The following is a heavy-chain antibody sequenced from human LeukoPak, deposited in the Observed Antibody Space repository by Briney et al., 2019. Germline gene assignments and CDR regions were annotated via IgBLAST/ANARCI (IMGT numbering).Heavy chain of an antibody. CDR1: GYTYNSYG. D-gene: IGHD3-22*01. Sequence: ASVKVSCKASGYTYNSYGISWVRQAPGQGLEWMGWISAYNGDTKYTQNFQGRVTMTADTSTSTAYMELRGLRSDDTAVYYCARDHRYDSNGYSYFDYWGRGTLVTVSS. V-gene: IGHV1-18*01. CDR2: ISAYNGDT. J-gene: IGHJ4*02. CDR3: ARDHRYDSNGYSYFDY.